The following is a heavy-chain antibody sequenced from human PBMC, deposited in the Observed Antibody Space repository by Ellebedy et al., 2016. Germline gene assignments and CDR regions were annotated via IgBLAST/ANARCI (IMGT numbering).Heavy chain of an antibody. D-gene: IGHD3-22*01. CDR1: GGSISGDGYF. CDR2: IYHSGST. V-gene: IGHV4-30-2*01. Sequence: LRLXXAVSGGSISGDGYFWSWVRQPPGKGLEWIGYIYHSGSTYYNPSLKSRVTISVDRSKNQVSLKLNSVTAADTAVYYCARGGYYYDSSFDSWGQGTLVTVSS. CDR3: ARGGYYYDSSFDS. J-gene: IGHJ4*02.